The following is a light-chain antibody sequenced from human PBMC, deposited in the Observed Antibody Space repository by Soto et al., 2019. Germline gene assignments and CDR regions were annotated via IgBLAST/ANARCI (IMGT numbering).Light chain of an antibody. J-gene: IGKJ4*01. Sequence: EIVLTQSPATLSLSPGERATLSCRASQSVSSDLDWYQQKPGQAPRLLIYDASNRATGIPDRFSGSGSGTAFTLTIASLEPYDFSAYYCQQRSDWPSSFGGGTKMQIK. CDR3: QQRSDWPSS. CDR2: DAS. CDR1: QSVSSD. V-gene: IGKV3-11*01.